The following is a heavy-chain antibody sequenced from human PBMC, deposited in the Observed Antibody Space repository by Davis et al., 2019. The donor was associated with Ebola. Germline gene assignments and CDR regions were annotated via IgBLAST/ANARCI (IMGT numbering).Heavy chain of an antibody. Sequence: ASVKVSCKASGYTFTSYGISWVRQAPGQGLEWMGWISAYNGNTNYAQKLQGRVTMTTDTSTSTAYMELRSLRSDDTAVYYCARVEVVGTTVTTHYYYGMDVWGQGTTVTVSS. CDR3: ARVEVVGTTVTTHYYYGMDV. CDR2: ISAYNGNT. J-gene: IGHJ6*02. CDR1: GYTFTSYG. V-gene: IGHV1-18*01. D-gene: IGHD4-11*01.